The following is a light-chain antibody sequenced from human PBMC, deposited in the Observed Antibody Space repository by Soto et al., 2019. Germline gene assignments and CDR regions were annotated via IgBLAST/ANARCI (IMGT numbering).Light chain of an antibody. V-gene: IGKV1-5*01. CDR3: QQYNSYPWT. CDR1: QSISSW. CDR2: VAS. Sequence: DIQMTQSPSTLSASVGDRVTITCRASQSISSWLAWYQHKPGKAPKILIYVASSLESGGPSRFSGCGSGTEFTRTISSLQPDVFATYCCQQYNSYPWTFGKGTKVEIK. J-gene: IGKJ1*01.